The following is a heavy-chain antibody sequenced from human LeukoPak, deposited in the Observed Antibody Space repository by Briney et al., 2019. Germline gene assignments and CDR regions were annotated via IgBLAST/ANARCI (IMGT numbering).Heavy chain of an antibody. CDR1: GFTFTNAW. V-gene: IGHV3-15*01. D-gene: IGHD2-2*03. CDR2: IKSETGGGTP. Sequence: GGSLRLSCAASGFTFTNAWMIWVRQAPGKGLEWVGRIKSETGGGTPDYGAPVKGRFTISRDDSKNTLFLQMNSLKTEDTGVYFCTTGYWSSSSKYHGDDAFDVWGQGTMVTASS. J-gene: IGHJ3*01. CDR3: TTGYWSSSSKYHGDDAFDV.